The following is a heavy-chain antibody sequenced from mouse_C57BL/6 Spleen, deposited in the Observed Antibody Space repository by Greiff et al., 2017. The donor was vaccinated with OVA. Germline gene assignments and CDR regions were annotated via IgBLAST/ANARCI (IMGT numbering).Heavy chain of an antibody. Sequence: EVKLMESGGGLVQPGGSMKLSCVASGFTFSNYWMNWVRQSPEKGLEWVAQIRLKSDNYATHYAESVKGRFTISRDDSKSSVYLQMNNVRAEDTGIYYCTEDYGRGLFDYWGQGTTLTVSS. J-gene: IGHJ2*01. CDR1: GFTFSNYW. D-gene: IGHD1-1*01. V-gene: IGHV6-3*01. CDR3: TEDYGRGLFDY. CDR2: IRLKSDNYAT.